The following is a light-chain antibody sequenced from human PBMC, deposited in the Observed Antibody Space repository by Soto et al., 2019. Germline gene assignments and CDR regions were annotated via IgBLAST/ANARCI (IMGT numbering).Light chain of an antibody. CDR1: QSVSDN. Sequence: EIVMTQSPATLSVSPGERAAISCRASQSVSDNLAWYQQKPGQAPKLLVSGATVRATGIPARFSGRGSGTQFPLTISVLPSEVVAVYYCQQYDESPRTFGQGTKVEI. CDR2: GAT. CDR3: QQYDESPRT. V-gene: IGKV3D-15*03. J-gene: IGKJ1*01.